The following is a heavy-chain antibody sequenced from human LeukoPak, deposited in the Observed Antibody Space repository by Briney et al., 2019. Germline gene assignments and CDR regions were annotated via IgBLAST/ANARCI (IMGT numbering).Heavy chain of an antibody. J-gene: IGHJ4*02. CDR2: ISGDGINT. D-gene: IGHD1-26*01. CDR3: AKRVRANAGPTDS. V-gene: IGHV3-23*01. CDR1: GFTFSDSA. Sequence: GGSLRLSCAASGFTFSDSAMIWVRQAPGKGLGWVSGISGDGINTYYADSVKARFTISRDNSRNTLFLQMDGLRAEDTAVYYCAKRVRANAGPTDSWGQGTLASVSS.